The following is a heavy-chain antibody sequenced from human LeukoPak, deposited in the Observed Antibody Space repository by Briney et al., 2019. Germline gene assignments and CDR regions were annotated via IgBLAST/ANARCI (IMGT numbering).Heavy chain of an antibody. CDR2: INHSGST. V-gene: IGHV4-34*01. CDR3: ASDPDCSGGSCYSVIQY. J-gene: IGHJ4*02. CDR1: GGSISSYY. D-gene: IGHD2-15*01. Sequence: SETLSLTCTVSGGSISSYYWSWIRQPPGKGLEWIGEINHSGSTNYNPSLKSRVTISVDTSKNQFSLKLSSVTAADTAVYYCASDPDCSGGSCYSVIQYWGQGTLVTVSS.